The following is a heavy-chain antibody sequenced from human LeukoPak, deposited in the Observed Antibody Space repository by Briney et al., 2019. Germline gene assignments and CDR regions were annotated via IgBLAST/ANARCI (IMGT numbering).Heavy chain of an antibody. CDR1: GGSTSDYY. J-gene: IGHJ6*03. D-gene: IGHD3-9*01. CDR2: ISHSGNT. CDR3: ARVVRYFRGIYMDV. V-gene: IGHV4-59*01. Sequence: PSETLSLTCTVSGGSTSDYYWSWIRQPPGKGLEWIGFISHSGNTNYNPSLKSRATISIDTSKRQFSLNLSSVIAADTAVYYCARVVRYFRGIYMDVWGKGTTVTISS.